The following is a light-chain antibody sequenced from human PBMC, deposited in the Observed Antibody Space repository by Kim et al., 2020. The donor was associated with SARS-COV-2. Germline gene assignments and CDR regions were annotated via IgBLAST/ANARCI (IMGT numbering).Light chain of an antibody. CDR2: DAS. Sequence: ASVGDRVTITCRASQSIGMYLAWYQQRPGTAPRLLIYDASSLKSGVPSRFSGSGSGTEFTLTISSLQPDDFATYYCQQYNRFSAYTFGQGTKLEI. CDR3: QQYNRFSAYT. J-gene: IGKJ2*01. V-gene: IGKV1-5*01. CDR1: QSIGMY.